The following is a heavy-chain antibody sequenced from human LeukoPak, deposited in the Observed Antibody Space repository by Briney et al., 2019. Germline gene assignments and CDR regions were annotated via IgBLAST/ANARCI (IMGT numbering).Heavy chain of an antibody. CDR2: INPNSGGT. CDR1: GYTFTGYY. Sequence: ASVKVSCKASGYTFTGYYMHWVRQAPGQGLEWMGRINPNSGGTNYAQKFQGRVTMTRDTSISTAYMELSSLRSEDTAVYYCARAYDFWSGYYQPYYYYGMDVWGQGTTVTVSS. V-gene: IGHV1-2*06. J-gene: IGHJ6*02. CDR3: ARAYDFWSGYYQPYYYYGMDV. D-gene: IGHD3-3*01.